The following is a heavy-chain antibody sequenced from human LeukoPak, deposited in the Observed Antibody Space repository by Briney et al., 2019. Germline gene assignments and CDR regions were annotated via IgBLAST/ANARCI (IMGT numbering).Heavy chain of an antibody. D-gene: IGHD3-22*01. CDR3: ARYDSSGYCPFDY. CDR1: GFTFDDYG. Sequence: PGGSLRLSCAASGFTFDDYGMSWVRQAPGKGLEWVSSISSSSSYIYYADSVKGRFTISRDNAKNSLYLQMNSLRAEDTAVYYCARYDSSGYCPFDYWGQGTLVTVSS. CDR2: ISSSSSYI. J-gene: IGHJ4*02. V-gene: IGHV3-21*01.